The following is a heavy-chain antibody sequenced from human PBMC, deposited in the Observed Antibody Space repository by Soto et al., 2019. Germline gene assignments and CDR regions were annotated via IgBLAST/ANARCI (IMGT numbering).Heavy chain of an antibody. CDR1: GFTFSNAW. V-gene: IGHV3-15*07. Sequence: GGSLRLSCVASGFTFSNAWMNWVRQAPGKGLEWVGHIKSKTDGGTTDYAAPVKGRFTISTDDSKNTAYLQMNSLKTEDTAVYYCTRLSTNAPYDAWDIWGQGTMVTVSS. CDR2: IKSKTDGGTT. J-gene: IGHJ3*02. D-gene: IGHD2-8*01. CDR3: TRLSTNAPYDAWDI.